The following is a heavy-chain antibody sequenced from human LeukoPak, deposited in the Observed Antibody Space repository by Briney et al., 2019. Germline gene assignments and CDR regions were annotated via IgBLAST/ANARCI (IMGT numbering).Heavy chain of an antibody. CDR1: GGSISSTYW. J-gene: IGHJ4*02. CDR3: AREDPDRKIDY. V-gene: IGHV4-4*02. Sequence: SETLSLTCDVSGGSISSTYWWTWVRQSPGKGPEWIGEIYHSGFTNYNPSLKSRVTISVDKPKNHFSLKLSSVTAADTAVYYCAREDPDRKIDYWGQGTLVTVSS. CDR2: IYHSGFT. D-gene: IGHD1-14*01.